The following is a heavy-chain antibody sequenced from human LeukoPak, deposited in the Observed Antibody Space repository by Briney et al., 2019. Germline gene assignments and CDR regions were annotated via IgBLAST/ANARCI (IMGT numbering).Heavy chain of an antibody. Sequence: GGSLRLSCAASGFTFSSYAMSWVRQAPGKGLEWVSAISGSGDSTYYADSVKGRFTISRDNSKNTLYLQMNSLRAEDTAVYYCAKDNNNPGLRCFDWFIPGGWFDPWGQGTLITVSS. CDR3: AKDNNNPGLRCFDWFIPGGWFDP. D-gene: IGHD3-9*01. CDR1: GFTFSSYA. CDR2: ISGSGDST. J-gene: IGHJ5*02. V-gene: IGHV3-23*01.